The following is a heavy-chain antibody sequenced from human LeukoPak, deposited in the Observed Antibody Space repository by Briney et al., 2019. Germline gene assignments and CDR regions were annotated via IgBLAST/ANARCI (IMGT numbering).Heavy chain of an antibody. J-gene: IGHJ3*02. Sequence: SETLSLTCTVSGGSISSYYWSWIRQPAGKGLEWIGRIYTSGSTNYNPSLKSRVTMSVDTSKNQFSLKLSSVTAADTAVYYCARDGRYCSSTSCYTQLSHSAFDIWGQGTMVTVSS. V-gene: IGHV4-4*07. D-gene: IGHD2-2*02. CDR3: ARDGRYCSSTSCYTQLSHSAFDI. CDR2: IYTSGST. CDR1: GGSISSYY.